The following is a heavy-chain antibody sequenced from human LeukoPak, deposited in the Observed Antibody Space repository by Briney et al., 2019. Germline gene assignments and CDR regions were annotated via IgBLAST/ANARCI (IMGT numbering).Heavy chain of an antibody. CDR3: ARNKGSCPDY. J-gene: IGHJ4*02. D-gene: IGHD2-15*01. V-gene: IGHV3-30-3*01. CDR1: GFTFSSYA. Sequence: PGRSLRLSCAASGFTFSSYAMHWVRQAPGKGLEWVAVISYDGSNKYYADSVKGRFTISRDNSKNTLYLQMNSLRAEDTAVYYCARNKGSCPDYWGQGTLVTVPS. CDR2: ISYDGSNK.